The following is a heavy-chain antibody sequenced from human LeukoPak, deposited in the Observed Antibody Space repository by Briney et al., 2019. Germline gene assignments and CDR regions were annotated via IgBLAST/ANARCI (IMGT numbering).Heavy chain of an antibody. CDR2: IYDNRFT. J-gene: IGHJ4*02. Sequence: SQTLSLTCTVSGGSISSGGQYWSWTRQHPGEGLEWIGCIYDNRFTYYNPSLESRVTISVDSSENQLSLKFNSVTAADTAVYYCARGGVFSSGGDWGQRTMVTDCS. CDR1: GGSISSGGQY. V-gene: IGHV4-31*03. D-gene: IGHD6-19*01. CDR3: ARGGVFSSGGD.